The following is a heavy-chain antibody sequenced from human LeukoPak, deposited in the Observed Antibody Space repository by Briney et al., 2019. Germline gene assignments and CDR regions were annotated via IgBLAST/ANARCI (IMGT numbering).Heavy chain of an antibody. J-gene: IGHJ4*02. V-gene: IGHV3-43*02. CDR1: GFTFDNYA. Sequence: GGSQRLSCAASGFTFDNYAMHWVRQAPGKGLEWVSLISGDGGRTYYADSVKGRFTISRDNSKNSLYLQMNSLRTEDTAFYCCAKDIGGYSYAADYWGQGTLVTVSS. CDR2: ISGDGGRT. D-gene: IGHD5-18*01. CDR3: AKDIGGYSYAADY.